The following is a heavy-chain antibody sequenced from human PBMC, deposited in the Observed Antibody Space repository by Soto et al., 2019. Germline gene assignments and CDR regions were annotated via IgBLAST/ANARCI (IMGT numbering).Heavy chain of an antibody. J-gene: IGHJ4*02. CDR2: IWYDGSHK. D-gene: IGHD1-26*01. V-gene: IGHV3-33*01. CDR3: ARAVGPFDY. Sequence: QVQLLESGGGVVQPGRSLRLSCAASGFTFSTYGMHWVRQAPGMGLEWVAVIWYDGSHKDYVDSVKGRFTISRDNSKNILYLQMNSLRVEDTAVYYCARAVGPFDYWGQGTLVTVSS. CDR1: GFTFSTYG.